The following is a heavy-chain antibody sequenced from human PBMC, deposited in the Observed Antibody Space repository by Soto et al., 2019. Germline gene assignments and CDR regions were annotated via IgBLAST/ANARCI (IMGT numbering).Heavy chain of an antibody. D-gene: IGHD3-10*01. CDR3: ATGLKGLLWFGQVAFDI. V-gene: IGHV1-24*01. J-gene: IGHJ3*02. Sequence: ASVKVSCKVSGYTLTELSMHWVRQAPGKGLEWMGGFDPEDGETIYAQKFQGRVTMTEDTSTDTAYMELSSLRSEDTAVYYCATGLKGLLWFGQVAFDIWGQGTMVTVSS. CDR1: GYTLTELS. CDR2: FDPEDGET.